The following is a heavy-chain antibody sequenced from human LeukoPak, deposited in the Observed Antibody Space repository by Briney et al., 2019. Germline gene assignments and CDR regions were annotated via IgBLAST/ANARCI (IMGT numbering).Heavy chain of an antibody. CDR1: GFTFSSYA. CDR3: AKDAPQSIAARSLYYYYYGMDV. D-gene: IGHD6-6*01. CDR2: ISGSGGST. Sequence: GGSLRLSCAASGFTFSSYAMSWVRQAPGKGLEWVSAISGSGGSTYYADSVKGRFTISRDNSKNTLYLQMNSLRAEDTAVYYCAKDAPQSIAARSLYYYYYGMDVWGQGTTVTVSS. V-gene: IGHV3-23*01. J-gene: IGHJ6*02.